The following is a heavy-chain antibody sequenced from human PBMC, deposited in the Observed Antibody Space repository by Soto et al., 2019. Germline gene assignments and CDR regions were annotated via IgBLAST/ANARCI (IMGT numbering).Heavy chain of an antibody. CDR3: ARRYYYDSTTYSPFDH. Sequence: VASVKVSCKASGGTFSSYAISWVRQAPGQGLEWMGGIIPIFGTANYAQKFQGRVTITADESTSTAYMELSSLRSEDTAMYYCARRYYYDSTTYSPFDHWGQGTLVTVSS. CDR2: IIPIFGTA. CDR1: GGTFSSYA. D-gene: IGHD3-22*01. J-gene: IGHJ4*02. V-gene: IGHV1-69*13.